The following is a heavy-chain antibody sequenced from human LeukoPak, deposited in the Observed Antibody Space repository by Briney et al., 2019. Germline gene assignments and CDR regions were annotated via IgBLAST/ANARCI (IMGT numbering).Heavy chain of an antibody. CDR3: ARAPGSYYGY. J-gene: IGHJ4*02. CDR2: IYYSGST. CDR1: GGSISGYY. Sequence: PSETLSLTCTVSGGSISGYYWGWIRQPPGKGLEWIGYIYYSGSTNYNPSLKSRVTISLDTSKNQFSLKLNSVTAADTAVYFCARAPGSYYGYWGQGTLVTVSS. D-gene: IGHD1-26*01. V-gene: IGHV4-59*01.